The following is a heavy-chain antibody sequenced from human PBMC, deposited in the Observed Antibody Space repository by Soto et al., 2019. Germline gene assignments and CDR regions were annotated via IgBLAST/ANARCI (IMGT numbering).Heavy chain of an antibody. CDR3: ARDPIPDYYGSGSYYPTGFDY. Sequence: PSETLSLTCTVSGGSISSYYWSWIRQPPGKGLEWIGYIYYSGSTNYNPSLKSRVTISVDTSKNQFSLKLSSVTAADTAVYYCARDPIPDYYGSGSYYPTGFDYWGQGTLVTVSS. J-gene: IGHJ4*02. V-gene: IGHV4-59*01. D-gene: IGHD3-10*01. CDR1: GGSISSYY. CDR2: IYYSGST.